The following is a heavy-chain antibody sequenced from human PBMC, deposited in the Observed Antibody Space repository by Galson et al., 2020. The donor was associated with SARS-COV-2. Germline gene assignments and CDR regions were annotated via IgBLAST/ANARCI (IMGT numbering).Heavy chain of an antibody. CDR2: IYPGDSDT. CDR3: ARRGAIYDFWSGYLIGDAFDI. D-gene: IGHD3-3*01. Sequence: KIGESLKISCKGSGYSFTSYWIGWVRQMPGKGLEWMGIIYPGDSDTRYSQSFQGQVTISADKSISTAYLQWSSLKASDTAMYYCARRGAIYDFWSGYLIGDAFDIWGQGTMVTVSS. CDR1: GYSFTSYW. J-gene: IGHJ3*02. V-gene: IGHV5-51*01.